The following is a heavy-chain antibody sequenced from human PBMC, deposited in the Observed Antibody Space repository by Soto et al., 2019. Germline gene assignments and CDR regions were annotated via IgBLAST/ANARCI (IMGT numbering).Heavy chain of an antibody. CDR1: GYTFTSYG. D-gene: IGHD5-18*01. CDR2: ISAYNGNT. J-gene: IGHJ6*03. CDR3: ARVVDTAMVKSSIHYYYMDV. Sequence: ASVKVSCKASGYTFTSYGISWVRQAPGQGLEWMVWISAYNGNTNYAQKIQGRVTMTTDTSTSTAYMELRSLRSDDTAVYYCARVVDTAMVKSSIHYYYMDVWGKGTTVTAP. V-gene: IGHV1-18*01.